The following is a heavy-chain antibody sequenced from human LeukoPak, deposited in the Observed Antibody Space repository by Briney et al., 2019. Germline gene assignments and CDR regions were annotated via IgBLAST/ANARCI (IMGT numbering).Heavy chain of an antibody. CDR2: IYYSGST. CDR1: GGSISSSSYY. CDR3: ASIVEIATNPWDY. Sequence: PSETLSLTCTVSGGSISSSSYYWGWIRQPPGKGLEWIGSIYYSGSTYYNPSLKSRVTISVDTSKNQFSLKLSSVTAADTAVYYRASIVEIATNPWDYWGQGTLVTVSS. J-gene: IGHJ4*02. V-gene: IGHV4-39*01. D-gene: IGHD5-24*01.